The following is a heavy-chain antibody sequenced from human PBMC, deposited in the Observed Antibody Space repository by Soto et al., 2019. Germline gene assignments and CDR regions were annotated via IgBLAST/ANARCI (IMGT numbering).Heavy chain of an antibody. J-gene: IGHJ4*02. V-gene: IGHV4-31*03. CDR1: GGPFPSGGYY. CDR2: IYYNGDT. D-gene: IGHD3-16*01. CDR3: ARGDSQVSSVFDY. Sequence: SETLSLTCTFSGGPFPSGGYYWTWIRQEPGKGLEWIGYIYYNGDTSYNPSLRSRVTISTDTSKTQFSLKLSSVTSADTAVYYCARGDSQVSSVFDYWGQGMLVTVSP.